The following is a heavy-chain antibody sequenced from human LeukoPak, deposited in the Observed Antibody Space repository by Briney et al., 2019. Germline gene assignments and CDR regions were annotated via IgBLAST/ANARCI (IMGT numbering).Heavy chain of an antibody. Sequence: GESLKISYQASGYSFTSSWIGWARQMPGKGLEWMAIINPGDSDTRYSPSFQGQVTISADKSISTVYLQWGSLKASDTAMYYCARQPGAGWFDPWGQGTLVTVSS. V-gene: IGHV5-51*01. D-gene: IGHD3-10*01. J-gene: IGHJ5*02. CDR3: ARQPGAGWFDP. CDR1: GYSFTSSW. CDR2: INPGDSDT.